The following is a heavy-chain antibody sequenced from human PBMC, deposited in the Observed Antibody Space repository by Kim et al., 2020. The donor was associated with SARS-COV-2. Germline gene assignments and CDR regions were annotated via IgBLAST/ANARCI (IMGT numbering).Heavy chain of an antibody. V-gene: IGHV3-15*01. CDR2: IKSKTDGGTT. D-gene: IGHD6-13*01. Sequence: GGSLRLSCAASGFTFSNAWMSWVRQAPGKGLEWVGRIKSKTDGGTTDYAAPVKGRFTISRDDSKNTLYLQMNSLKTEDTAVYYCTTEPIPGIAAAGRGGTDDYWGQGTLVTVSS. J-gene: IGHJ4*02. CDR3: TTEPIPGIAAAGRGGTDDY. CDR1: GFTFSNAW.